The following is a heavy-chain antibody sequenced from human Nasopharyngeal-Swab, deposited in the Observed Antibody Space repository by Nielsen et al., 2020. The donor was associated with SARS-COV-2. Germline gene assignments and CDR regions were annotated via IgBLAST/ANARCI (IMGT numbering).Heavy chain of an antibody. CDR2: ISSGGSTI. CDR3: ARVAVTYYFDY. CDR1: GFTFSSYE. D-gene: IGHD2-21*02. Sequence: GESLKISCAASGFTFSSYEMNWVRQAPGKGLEWVSYISSGGSTIYYADSVKGRFTISRDNAKNSLYLQMNSPRAEDTAVYYCARVAVTYYFDYWGQGTLVTVSS. J-gene: IGHJ4*02. V-gene: IGHV3-48*03.